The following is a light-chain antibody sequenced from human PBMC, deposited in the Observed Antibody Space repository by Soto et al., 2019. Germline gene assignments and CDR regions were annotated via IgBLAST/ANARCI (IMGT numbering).Light chain of an antibody. CDR1: HSKIGSNA. J-gene: IGLJ1*01. V-gene: IGLV1-44*01. CDR2: DDN. Sequence: VLTQPPSVSGTPGQTVIISCSGSHSKIGSNAVHWYQQPPGAAPKLLIDDDNQRPSGVPDRFSGSKSGTSASLDISGLRSEDEAEDHCAAWDDSLYGNFFGTGTKVTVL. CDR3: AAWDDSLYGNF.